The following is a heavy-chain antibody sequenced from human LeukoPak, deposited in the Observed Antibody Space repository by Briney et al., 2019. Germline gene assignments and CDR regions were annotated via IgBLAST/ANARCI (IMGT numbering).Heavy chain of an antibody. D-gene: IGHD3-16*01. J-gene: IGHJ5*02. CDR2: IKKDGSEK. V-gene: IGHV3-7*03. Sequence: GGSLRLSCAASGFTFSDYWMSWVRQTPGKGLEWVANIKKDGSEKYYVDSVKGRFTISRDNAKNSLYLQMNSLRGEDTAVYYCARGLWGSPNWFDPWGQGTLVTVSS. CDR1: GFTFSDYW. CDR3: ARGLWGSPNWFDP.